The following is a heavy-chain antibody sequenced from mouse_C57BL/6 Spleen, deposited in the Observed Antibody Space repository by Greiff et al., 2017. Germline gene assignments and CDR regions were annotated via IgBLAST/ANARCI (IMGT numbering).Heavy chain of an antibody. D-gene: IGHD1-1*01. CDR1: GYAFSSSW. CDR2: IYPGGGDN. CDR3: ARRVNLLLLYFDY. Sequence: VKLVESGPELVKPGASVKISCKASGYAFSSSWMNWVKQRPGKGLEWIGRIYPGGGDNNYNGKFKGKDTLTADKSSSTAYMQLSSLTSEDSAVYFCARRVNLLLLYFDYWGQGTTLTVSS. V-gene: IGHV1-82*01. J-gene: IGHJ2*01.